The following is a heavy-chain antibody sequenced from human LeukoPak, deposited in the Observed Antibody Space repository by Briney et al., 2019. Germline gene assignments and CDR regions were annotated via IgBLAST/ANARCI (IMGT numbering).Heavy chain of an antibody. D-gene: IGHD3-22*01. V-gene: IGHV4-59*01. CDR2: IYNSGGT. CDR1: GDSISSYY. CDR3: ARAGSGYSFDI. J-gene: IGHJ3*02. Sequence: PETLSLTCTVSGDSISSYYWSCIRQPPGKGLEWIGYIYNSGGTNYNPSLKSRVTISVDTSKNQFSLKLSSVTAADTAVYYCARAGSGYSFDIWGQGTMVTVSS.